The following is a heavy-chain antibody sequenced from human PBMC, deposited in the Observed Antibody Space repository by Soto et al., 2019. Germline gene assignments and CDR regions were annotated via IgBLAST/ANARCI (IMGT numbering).Heavy chain of an antibody. Sequence: ASVKVSCKVSGYTLTELSMHWVRQAPGKGLEWMGGFDPEDGETIYTQKFQGRVTMTEDTSTDTAYMELSSLRSEDTAVYYCATYPPTTIFGVERYYYYYYMDVWGKGTTVTVSS. CDR3: ATYPPTTIFGVERYYYYYYMDV. CDR1: GYTLTELS. CDR2: FDPEDGET. V-gene: IGHV1-24*01. J-gene: IGHJ6*03. D-gene: IGHD3-3*01.